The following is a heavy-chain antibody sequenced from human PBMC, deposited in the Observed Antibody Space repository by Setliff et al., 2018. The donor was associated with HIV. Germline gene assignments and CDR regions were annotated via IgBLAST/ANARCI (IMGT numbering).Heavy chain of an antibody. CDR2: STNKDNSYTT. Sequence: GGSLRLSCAASGFTFSDHYMDWVRQAPGKGLEWVGRSTNKDNSYTTTYAASVKGRFTISRDDSKNSLYLQMNSLKTEDTAMYYCARDGGMGVYYMDVWGKGTTVTVSS. CDR1: GFTFSDHY. CDR3: ARDGGMGVYYMDV. D-gene: IGHD1-26*01. J-gene: IGHJ6*03. V-gene: IGHV3-72*01.